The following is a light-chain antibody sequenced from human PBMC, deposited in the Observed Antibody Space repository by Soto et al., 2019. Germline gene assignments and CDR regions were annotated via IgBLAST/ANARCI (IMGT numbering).Light chain of an antibody. J-gene: IGLJ1*01. CDR2: SNN. CDR3: ATWDDSLTCYV. V-gene: IGLV1-44*01. CDR1: SSNIGGNL. Sequence: QSVLAQPPSASGTPGQRVIISCSGSSSNIGGNLVSWYQQVPGTAPKLLIYSNNQRPSGVPDRFSGSKSGTSASLAISGLQSEDEADYYCATWDDSLTCYVFATGTKVTVL.